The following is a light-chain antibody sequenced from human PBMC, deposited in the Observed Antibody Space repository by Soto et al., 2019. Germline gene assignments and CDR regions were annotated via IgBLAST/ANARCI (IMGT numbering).Light chain of an antibody. Sequence: QSVLTQPPSASGTPGQTVTISCSGSTSNIGNNYVHWYQQLPGTAPKLLIYRTNERPSGVPDRFSGSKSGTTASLAISGLRSEDEADYYCAAWDDSLSGFVLFGGGTKVTVL. CDR2: RTN. CDR1: TSNIGNNY. V-gene: IGLV1-47*01. CDR3: AAWDDSLSGFVL. J-gene: IGLJ2*01.